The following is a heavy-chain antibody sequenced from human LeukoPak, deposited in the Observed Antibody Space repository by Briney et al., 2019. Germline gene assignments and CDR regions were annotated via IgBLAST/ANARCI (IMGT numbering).Heavy chain of an antibody. CDR2: ISGGGGRS. Sequence: PGGSLRLSCAASGFTFSNYAMNWVRQAPGKGLEWVSFISGGGGRSFYADSVKGRFTISRDNSNNTLYLQMNSLRVEDTAVYYCAKGEAYCGGDCYPDWGQGTLVTVSS. D-gene: IGHD2-21*02. V-gene: IGHV3-23*01. CDR3: AKGEAYCGGDCYPD. J-gene: IGHJ4*02. CDR1: GFTFSNYA.